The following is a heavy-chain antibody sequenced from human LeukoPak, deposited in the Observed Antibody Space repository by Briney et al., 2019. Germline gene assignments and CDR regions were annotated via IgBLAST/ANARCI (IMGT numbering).Heavy chain of an antibody. CDR1: GFTFNNYE. CDR2: VTSSGGTT. D-gene: IGHD1-26*01. CDR3: AREGGSKNWFDP. V-gene: IGHV3-48*03. J-gene: IGHJ5*02. Sequence: PGGSLRLSCAASGFTFNNYEMNWVRQAPGKGLEWISYVTSSGGTTYYADSVKGRFTISRDNAKNSLYLQMNSLRAEDTAVYYCAREGGSKNWFDPWGQGTLVTVSS.